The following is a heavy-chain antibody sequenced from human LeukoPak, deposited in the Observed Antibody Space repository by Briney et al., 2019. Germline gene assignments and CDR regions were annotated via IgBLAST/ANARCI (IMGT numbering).Heavy chain of an antibody. V-gene: IGHV4-59*08. D-gene: IGHD3-3*01. J-gene: IGHJ6*03. CDR2: IYYSGST. CDR3: ARHRRDHDFWSGSNPTHYYYYMDV. CDR1: GGSISSYY. Sequence: SETLSLTCTVSGGSISSYYWSWIRQPPGKGLEWIGYIYYSGSTNYNPSLKSRVTISVDTSKNQFSLKLSSVTAADTAVYYCARHRRDHDFWSGSNPTHYYYYMDVWGKGTTVTVSS.